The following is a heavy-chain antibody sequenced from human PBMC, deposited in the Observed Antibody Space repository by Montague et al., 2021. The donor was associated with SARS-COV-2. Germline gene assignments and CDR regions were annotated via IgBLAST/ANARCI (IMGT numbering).Heavy chain of an antibody. J-gene: IGHJ6*02. CDR3: ARMAVAPRPGAYYGMDV. D-gene: IGHD6-6*01. CDR1: GDSVSTHSGD. Sequence: CAISGDSVSTHSGDWVWMRQSPSRGLEWLGRTYYRPQWYNDYAVSLKTRITITPDTSKNLFSLQLRSVTPDDTAVYYCARMAVAPRPGAYYGMDVWGQGTTVTVSS. V-gene: IGHV6-1*01. CDR2: TYYRPQWYN.